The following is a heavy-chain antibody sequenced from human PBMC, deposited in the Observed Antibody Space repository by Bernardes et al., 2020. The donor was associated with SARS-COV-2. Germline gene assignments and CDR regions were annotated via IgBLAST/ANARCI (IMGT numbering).Heavy chain of an antibody. J-gene: IGHJ5*02. V-gene: IGHV3-74*01. D-gene: IGHD2-8*01. CDR1: GFTFSSSW. Sequence: VGSLRLSCAASGFTFSSSWLHWVRQAPGKGLVWVSRINPDGSSTNYADSVKGRFTISRDNAKNMLFLQMSGLRAEDTAMYYCARDLGYCTNGVCSPWGQGTLVTVSS. CDR3: ARDLGYCTNGVCSP. CDR2: INPDGSST.